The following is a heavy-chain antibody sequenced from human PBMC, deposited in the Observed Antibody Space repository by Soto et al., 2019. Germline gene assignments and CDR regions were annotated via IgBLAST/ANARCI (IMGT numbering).Heavy chain of an antibody. CDR3: ASGTYDYVWGSDPPHFDY. CDR2: ISSSGSNI. J-gene: IGHJ4*02. D-gene: IGHD3-16*02. Sequence: VQLVASGGGLVKPGGSLRLYCAASGFTFSDYYMSWIRQAPGKGLEWVSYISSSGSNIYYADSVKGRFTISRDNAKNSIYMQMISLRGEDAAVYYVASGTYDYVWGSDPPHFDYWGQGTLVTVSS. CDR1: GFTFSDYY. V-gene: IGHV3-11*01.